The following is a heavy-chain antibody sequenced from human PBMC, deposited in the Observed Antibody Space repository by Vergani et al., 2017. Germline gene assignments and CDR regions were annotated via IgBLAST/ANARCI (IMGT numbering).Heavy chain of an antibody. CDR1: GLTFSSYA. CDR3: AKGGSGWYGSQIDY. D-gene: IGHD6-19*01. Sequence: EVRLLESGGKLVQPGGSLRLSCAASGLTFSSYAMSWVRQAPGKGLEWVSAITGSGSNTYYADSVKGRFTISRDNSKNTLYLQMNSLRAEDTAVYYCAKGGSGWYGSQIDYWGQGTLVTVSS. J-gene: IGHJ4*02. V-gene: IGHV3-23*01. CDR2: ITGSGSNT.